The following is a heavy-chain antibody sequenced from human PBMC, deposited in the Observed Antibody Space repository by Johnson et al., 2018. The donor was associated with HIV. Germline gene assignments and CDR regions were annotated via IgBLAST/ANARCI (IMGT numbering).Heavy chain of an antibody. CDR2: ISYDGGNK. J-gene: IGHJ3*02. CDR1: GFTFSSYA. V-gene: IGHV3-30-3*01. CDR3: ARVRSSSAYAFDI. D-gene: IGHD6-13*01. Sequence: VQLVESGGGLIQPGRSLRLSCAASGFTFSSYAMHWVRQAPGKGLEWVAVISYDGGNKYYADSVRGRISISRDNSKKTLYLQMNSLRAEDTAVYYCARVRSSSAYAFDIWGQGTMVTVSS.